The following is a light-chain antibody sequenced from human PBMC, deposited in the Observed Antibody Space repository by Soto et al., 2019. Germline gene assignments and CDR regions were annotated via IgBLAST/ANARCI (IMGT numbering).Light chain of an antibody. CDR1: QSIGDS. J-gene: IGKJ1*01. CDR3: QQYNGYSRT. CDR2: DVS. Sequence: DIPMTQSPSTLSASVGDRVTITCRASQSIGDSLAWYQQKPGKAPYLLISDVSSLEKGVPSRFSGSGSGTEFTLNISSMQPDDFANCYCQQYNGYSRTFGQGTKVEI. V-gene: IGKV1-5*01.